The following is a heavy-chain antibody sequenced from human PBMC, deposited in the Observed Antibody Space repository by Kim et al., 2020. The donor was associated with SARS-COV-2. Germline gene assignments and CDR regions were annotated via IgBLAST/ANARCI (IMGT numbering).Heavy chain of an antibody. J-gene: IGHJ5*02. D-gene: IGHD5-12*01. V-gene: IGHV1-2*02. CDR1: GYTFTGYY. CDR2: INPNSGDT. Sequence: ASVKVSCKASGYTFTGYYIHWVRQAPGQGLEWMGWINPNSGDTKYAEKFQSRVTMTRDTSINTAYVELSRLRSDDTAMYYCTRDLAIRPTGGYNWFDPWGQGTLFSVSS. CDR3: TRDLAIRPTGGYNWFDP.